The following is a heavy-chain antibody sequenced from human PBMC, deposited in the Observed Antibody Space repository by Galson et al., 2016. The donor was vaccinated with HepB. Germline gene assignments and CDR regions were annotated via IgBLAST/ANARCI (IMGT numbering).Heavy chain of an antibody. Sequence: APGKGQEWVAFISYDGSNKKYADSVKGRFTISRDNSKKTLYLQMNSLRAEDTAVYYCAKDGRIYCSSASCHDHFHYWGQGTLVTVSS. CDR3: AKDGRIYCSSASCHDHFHY. CDR2: ISYDGSNK. V-gene: IGHV3-30*18. J-gene: IGHJ4*02. D-gene: IGHD2-2*01.